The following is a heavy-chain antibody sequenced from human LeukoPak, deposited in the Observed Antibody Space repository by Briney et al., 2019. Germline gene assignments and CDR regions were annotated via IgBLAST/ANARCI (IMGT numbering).Heavy chain of an antibody. CDR1: GGSVSSYY. CDR2: IYYSGST. CDR3: ARSVGVRGWFDP. V-gene: IGHV4-59*02. Sequence: SETLSLTCTVSGGSVSSYYWSWIRQPPGKGLEWIGYIYYSGSTSYNPSLKSRVTISVDTSKNQFSLKLSSVTAADTAVYYCARSVGVRGWFDPWGQGTLVTVSS. J-gene: IGHJ5*02. D-gene: IGHD3-10*02.